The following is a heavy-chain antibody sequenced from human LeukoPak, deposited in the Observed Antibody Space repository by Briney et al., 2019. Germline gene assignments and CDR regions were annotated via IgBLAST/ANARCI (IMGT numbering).Heavy chain of an antibody. CDR3: ARDKPHSYGRYFDP. CDR2: ISNGNT. J-gene: IGHJ5*02. CDR1: GGSISTYY. D-gene: IGHD5-18*01. V-gene: IGHV4-59*01. Sequence: SETLSLTCSVAGGSISTYYWNWIRQTPGKGLEWIGHISNGNTDYNPSLKSRVTISVDTSKNQFSLRLTSVTAADTAVYYCARDKPHSYGRYFDPWGQGALVIVSS.